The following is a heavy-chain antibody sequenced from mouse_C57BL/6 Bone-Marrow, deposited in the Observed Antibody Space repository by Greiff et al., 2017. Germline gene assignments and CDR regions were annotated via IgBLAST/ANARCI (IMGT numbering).Heavy chain of an antibody. V-gene: IGHV1-81*01. J-gene: IGHJ3*01. CDR1: GYTFTSYG. D-gene: IGHD2-1*01. CDR3: ARGAIYYGNFAWFAY. Sequence: VKLMESGAELARPGASVKLSCKASGYTFTSYGISWVKQRTGQGLEWIGEIYPRSGNTYYNEKFKGKATLTADKSSSTAYMELRSLTSEDSAVYFCARGAIYYGNFAWFAYWGQGTLVTVSA. CDR2: IYPRSGNT.